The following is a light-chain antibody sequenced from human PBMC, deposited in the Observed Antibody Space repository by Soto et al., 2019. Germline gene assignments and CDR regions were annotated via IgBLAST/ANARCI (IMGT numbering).Light chain of an antibody. CDR3: QQGSNWPPGLT. Sequence: DIVLTQSPATLSLSPGERATLSCRASQSVSTYLAWYQQTPGQAPRLLIYDASIRATGIPARFSGSGSGTDFTLTISSLEPEDFAVYYCQQGSNWPPGLTFGGGTKVEIK. CDR2: DAS. V-gene: IGKV3-11*01. J-gene: IGKJ4*01. CDR1: QSVSTY.